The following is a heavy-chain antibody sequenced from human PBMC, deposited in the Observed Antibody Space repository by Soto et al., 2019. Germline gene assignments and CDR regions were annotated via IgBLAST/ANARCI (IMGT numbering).Heavy chain of an antibody. J-gene: IGHJ6*02. D-gene: IGHD3-16*01. CDR3: ATPTESTPGGRLAV. CDR1: GDSFNDYA. V-gene: IGHV1-69*01. CDR2: IIPILNLV. Sequence: VQLEQSETEVRKPGSSVKLSCKTSGDSFNDYAISWVRQAPGQGLEWMGGIIPILNLVRYAEKFQGRVTISATDSTGPAYVEVPRLRSEATATYHCATPTESTPGGRLAVWCLGTTVSVPS.